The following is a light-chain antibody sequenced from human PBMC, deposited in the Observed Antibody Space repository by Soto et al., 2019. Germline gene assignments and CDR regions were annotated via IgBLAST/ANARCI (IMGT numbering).Light chain of an antibody. CDR1: QSFIRSY. J-gene: IGKJ1*01. CDR2: GAS. CDR3: QQYGSSPTWT. Sequence: EIVLTQSPGTLSLSPGERATLSCRASQSFIRSYLAWYQQKPGQAPRLLIYGASSRATGIPDRFSGSGSGTDFTLTISRLEPEDFAVYYCQQYGSSPTWTFGQGTKVDIK. V-gene: IGKV3-20*01.